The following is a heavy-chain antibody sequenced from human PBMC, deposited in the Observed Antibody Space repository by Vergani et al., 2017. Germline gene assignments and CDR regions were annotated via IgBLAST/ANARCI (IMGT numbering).Heavy chain of an antibody. D-gene: IGHD1-1*01. CDR2: ISGSGGST. V-gene: IGHV3-23*01. CDR3: AKDRVSRTTGSRLLDY. CDR1: GFTFSSYA. Sequence: EVQLLESGGGLVQTGGSLRLSCAASGFTFSSYAMSWVRPAPGKGLEWVSAISGSGGSTYYAASVKGRFTISSDNSKNTLYLQMNSLRAEDTAVYYCAKDRVSRTTGSRLLDYWGQGTLVTVSS. J-gene: IGHJ4*02.